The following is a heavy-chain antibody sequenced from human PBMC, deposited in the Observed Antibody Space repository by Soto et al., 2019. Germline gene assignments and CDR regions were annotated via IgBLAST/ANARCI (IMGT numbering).Heavy chain of an antibody. CDR1: GGSISSGGYY. CDR3: ARDRRGYSYDYYYGMDG. CDR2: IYYSGST. D-gene: IGHD5-18*01. J-gene: IGHJ6*02. Sequence: QVQLQESGPGLVKPSQTLSLTCTVSGGSISSGGYYWSWIRQHPGKGLEWIGYIYYSGSTYYNPSLKSRVTISVDTSKNQFFLKLSSVPAADTAVYYCARDRRGYSYDYYYGMDGWGHGTTVTVSS. V-gene: IGHV4-31*03.